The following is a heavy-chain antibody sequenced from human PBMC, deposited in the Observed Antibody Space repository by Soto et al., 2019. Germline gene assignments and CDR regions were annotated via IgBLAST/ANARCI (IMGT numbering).Heavy chain of an antibody. CDR3: ARDLTRGGSYSEGAFDI. J-gene: IGHJ3*02. Sequence: GGSLRLSCAASGFTFSSYSMNWVRQAPGKGLEWVSSISSSSSYIYYADSVKGRFTISRDNAKNSLYLQMNSLRAEDTAVYYCARDLTRGGSYSEGAFDIWGQGTMVTVSS. CDR1: GFTFSSYS. D-gene: IGHD1-26*01. V-gene: IGHV3-21*01. CDR2: ISSSSSYI.